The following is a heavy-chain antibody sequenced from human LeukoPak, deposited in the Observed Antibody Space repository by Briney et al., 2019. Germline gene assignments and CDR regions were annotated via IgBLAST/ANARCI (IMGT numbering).Heavy chain of an antibody. CDR2: ISTTDTEKYI. CDR3: ASTEYQRGPFDY. V-gene: IGHV3-21*01. Sequence: GGSLRLSCAASGFAFSDFSMVWVRQAPGKGLEWVSSISTTDTEKYIYYVDSVKGRFTISRDDAKSSLFLHMNSLRAEDTAVYYCASTEYQRGPFDYWGQGTLVTVSS. J-gene: IGHJ4*02. D-gene: IGHD2-2*01. CDR1: GFAFSDFS.